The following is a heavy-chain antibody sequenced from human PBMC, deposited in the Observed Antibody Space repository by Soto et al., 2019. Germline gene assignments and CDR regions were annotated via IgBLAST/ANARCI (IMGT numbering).Heavy chain of an antibody. V-gene: IGHV3-21*01. Sequence: GGSLRLSCVGSGFTFSTYSINWVRQAPGKGLEWVSSFSSGSIYIYYADSVKGRFTISRDNAKNSLYLQMNSLRAEDTAVYYCARERGYTYGDAFDIWGQGTMVTVSS. CDR2: FSSGSIYI. D-gene: IGHD5-18*01. CDR3: ARERGYTYGDAFDI. J-gene: IGHJ3*02. CDR1: GFTFSTYS.